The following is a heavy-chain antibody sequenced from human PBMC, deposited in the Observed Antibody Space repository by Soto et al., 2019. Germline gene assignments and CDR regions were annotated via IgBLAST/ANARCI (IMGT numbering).Heavy chain of an antibody. J-gene: IGHJ4*02. CDR2: IDPSDSST. CDR3: VKNTRASGDX. V-gene: IGHV5-10-1*01. CDR1: GFIFTNYW. D-gene: IGHD2-15*01. Sequence: LGEALKISWPGFGFIFTNYWISWVRQMPGKGVELMGRIDPSDSSTNYSPSFQGHVTLSAYKSIDTAHLQWNSLKASDTAMYYCVKNTRASGDXWGQGTPVTASX.